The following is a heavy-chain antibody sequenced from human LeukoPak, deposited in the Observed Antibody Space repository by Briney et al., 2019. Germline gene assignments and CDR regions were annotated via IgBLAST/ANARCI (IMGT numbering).Heavy chain of an antibody. V-gene: IGHV5-51*01. CDR3: ARLPPTVTTRDWFDP. CDR2: IHPGDSDT. Sequence: GESLKISCKGSGYSFTSYWIGWVRQMPGKGLEWMGIIHPGDSDTRHSPSFQGQVTISADKSISTAYLQWSSLKASDTAMYYCARLPPTVTTRDWFDPWGQGTLVTVSS. D-gene: IGHD4-11*01. J-gene: IGHJ5*02. CDR1: GYSFTSYW.